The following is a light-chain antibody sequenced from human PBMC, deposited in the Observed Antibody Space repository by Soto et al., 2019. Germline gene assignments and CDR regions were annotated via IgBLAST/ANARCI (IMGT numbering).Light chain of an antibody. V-gene: IGKV1-17*01. CDR2: AAS. Sequence: DIQMTQSPSSLSASVGDRVTITCRASQGIGNDLGWYQQKPGKAPKRLIYAASSLQSGVPSRFSGSESGTEFTLTISSLQPEDFATYYCQQYNSYPLTFGGGTKVE. CDR3: QQYNSYPLT. CDR1: QGIGND. J-gene: IGKJ4*01.